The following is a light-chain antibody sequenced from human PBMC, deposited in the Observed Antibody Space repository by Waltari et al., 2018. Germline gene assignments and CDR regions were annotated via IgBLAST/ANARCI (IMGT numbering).Light chain of an antibody. Sequence: QTVVTQEPSLSVSPGGTVTLTCALSSGSVSRTSYAPWYQQTPGQAPRTLVYKATSRSSGVPDRFSGSILGNKAALTITGAQADDESDYYCSLYTGSGIWVFGGGTKLTVL. J-gene: IGLJ3*02. CDR1: SGSVSRTSY. V-gene: IGLV8-61*01. CDR2: KAT. CDR3: SLYTGSGIWV.